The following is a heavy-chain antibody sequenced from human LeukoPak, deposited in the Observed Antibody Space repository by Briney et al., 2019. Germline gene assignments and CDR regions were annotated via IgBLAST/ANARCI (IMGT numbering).Heavy chain of an antibody. Sequence: AGGSLRLSCAAFGFTFSTYSMNWVRQAPGKGLEWISYIRSGSSTIHHADSGKGRLTISRDNAKTSLYRQMTSLRDEAPAVYYCAGDYGYSSSFDYWGQGTLVTVSS. CDR3: AGDYGYSSSFDY. V-gene: IGHV3-48*02. CDR2: IRSGSSTI. J-gene: IGHJ4*02. D-gene: IGHD6-19*01. CDR1: GFTFSTYS.